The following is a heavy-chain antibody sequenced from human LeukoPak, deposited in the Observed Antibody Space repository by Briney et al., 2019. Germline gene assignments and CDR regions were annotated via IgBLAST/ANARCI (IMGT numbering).Heavy chain of an antibody. CDR1: GFTFSRSA. D-gene: IGHD6-13*01. V-gene: IGHV3-23*01. CDR2: ISSSGNT. CDR3: VKGRISEDGLDF. J-gene: IGHJ4*02. Sequence: PGGSLRLSCAASGFTFSRSAMTWVRQTPGKGLDWVSSISSSGNTYYADSVKGRFTISRDNSKNMLYLQMNSLRAEDTAVYYCVKGRISEDGLDFWGQGTLVTGSS.